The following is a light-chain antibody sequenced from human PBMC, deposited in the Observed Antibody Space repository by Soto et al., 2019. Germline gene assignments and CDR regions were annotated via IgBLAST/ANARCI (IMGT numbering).Light chain of an antibody. J-gene: IGKJ1*01. V-gene: IGKV1-39*01. CDR2: GAS. CDR3: QQSHSGKT. Sequence: DIQMTQSPSSLSASVGDRVTITCRASQSISTYLNWYQQKPGKDPKVLIYGASSLPSGVPSRFSGSGSETDFTPIISSLQPEDFATYYCQQSHSGKTFGQGTKVDIK. CDR1: QSISTY.